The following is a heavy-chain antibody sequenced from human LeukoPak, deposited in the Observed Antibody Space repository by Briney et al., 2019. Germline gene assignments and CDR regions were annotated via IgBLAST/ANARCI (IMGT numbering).Heavy chain of an antibody. Sequence: SETLSLTCTVSGGSISSSSYYWGWIRQPPGKGLEWIGYIYYIGNTNYNPSFKGRVTISVDTSKNQFSLKLSSVTAADTAVYYCARHLGYCSATNCFPWFDPWGQGTLVTVSS. J-gene: IGHJ5*02. CDR1: GGSISSSSYY. CDR2: IYYIGNT. V-gene: IGHV4-61*05. CDR3: ARHLGYCSATNCFPWFDP. D-gene: IGHD2-2*01.